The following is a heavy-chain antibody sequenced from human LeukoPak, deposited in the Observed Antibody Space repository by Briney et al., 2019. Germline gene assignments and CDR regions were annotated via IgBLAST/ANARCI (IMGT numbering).Heavy chain of an antibody. CDR1: GGSISSYY. Sequence: SETLSLTCTVSGGSISSYYWSWIRQPPGKGLEWIGYIYYSGSTNYNPSLKSRVTISVDTSKNQVSLKMTSLTAADTAIYYCARHLGADDHWGQGTLVTVSS. V-gene: IGHV4-59*08. CDR2: IYYSGST. J-gene: IGHJ4*02. D-gene: IGHD4/OR15-4a*01. CDR3: ARHLGADDH.